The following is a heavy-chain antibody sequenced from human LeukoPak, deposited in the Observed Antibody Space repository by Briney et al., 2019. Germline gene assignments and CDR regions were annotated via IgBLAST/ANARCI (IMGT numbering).Heavy chain of an antibody. D-gene: IGHD6-13*01. CDR2: IKSETDGGRT. V-gene: IGHV3-15*01. Sequence: GGSLRLSCSPSGFTFTNAWMSWVRQAPGRGLGGVVRIKSETDGGRTDYAAPVKGRFTISRDDSKNTLYLQMDSLKTEDTAVYFCTTLLDISWYDPRVYYFDYWGQGTLVTVSS. J-gene: IGHJ4*02. CDR1: GFTFTNAW. CDR3: TTLLDISWYDPRVYYFDY.